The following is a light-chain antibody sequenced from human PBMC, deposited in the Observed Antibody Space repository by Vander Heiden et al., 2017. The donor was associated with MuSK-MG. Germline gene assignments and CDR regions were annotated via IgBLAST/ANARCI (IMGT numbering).Light chain of an antibody. CDR1: QSVLYSSNNKNY. CDR2: WAS. J-gene: IGKJ3*01. CDR3: QQYDSTPFT. Sequence: PPCPLPLAVSLGERASINCKSSQSVLYSSNNKNYLAWYQQKPGQPPKLLIYWASTRESGVPDRFSGSGSGTDFTLTISSLQAEDVAVYYCQQYDSTPFTFGHGTKVDIK. V-gene: IGKV4-1*01.